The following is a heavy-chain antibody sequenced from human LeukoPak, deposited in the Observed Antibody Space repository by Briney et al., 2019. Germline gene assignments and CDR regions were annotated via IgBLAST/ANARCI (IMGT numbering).Heavy chain of an antibody. Sequence: ASVKVSCMASGYTFTRYGISWVRQAAGQGLEGMGWISAYNGNTNYAQKLQGRVTMTTDTSTSTAYMELRSLRSDDTAVYYCARTYGDYSYYYYGMDVWGQGTTVTVSS. CDR1: GYTFTRYG. CDR3: ARTYGDYSYYYYGMDV. V-gene: IGHV1-18*01. CDR2: ISAYNGNT. J-gene: IGHJ6*02. D-gene: IGHD4-17*01.